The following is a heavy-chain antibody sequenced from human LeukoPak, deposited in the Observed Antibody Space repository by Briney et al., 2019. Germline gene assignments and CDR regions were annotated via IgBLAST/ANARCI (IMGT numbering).Heavy chain of an antibody. D-gene: IGHD6-13*01. V-gene: IGHV3-23*01. Sequence: GGSLRLSCAASGFGYSTFAMAWVRQAPGKGLEWVSTISTSGETTYYADSVKGRFTISRDNSKNTLYLQMNSLRAEDTAVYYCARGIAAAGLTFDYWGQGTLVTVSS. CDR3: ARGIAAAGLTFDY. J-gene: IGHJ4*02. CDR2: ISTSGETT. CDR1: GFGYSTFA.